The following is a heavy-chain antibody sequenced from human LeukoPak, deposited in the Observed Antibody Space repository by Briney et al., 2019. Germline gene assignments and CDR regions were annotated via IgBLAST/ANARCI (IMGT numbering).Heavy chain of an antibody. J-gene: IGHJ4*02. CDR3: ARDRAYYDILTGYYKDFDY. D-gene: IGHD3-9*01. Sequence: ASVKVSCKASGYTFTGYYMHWVRQAPGQGLEWMGWINPNSGGTNYAQKLQGRVTMTTDTSTSTAYMELRSLRSDDTAVYYCARDRAYYDILTGYYKDFDYWGQGTLVTVSS. CDR1: GYTFTGYY. CDR2: INPNSGGT. V-gene: IGHV1-2*02.